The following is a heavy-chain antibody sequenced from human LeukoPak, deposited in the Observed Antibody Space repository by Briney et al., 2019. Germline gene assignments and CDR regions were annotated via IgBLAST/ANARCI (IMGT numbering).Heavy chain of an antibody. CDR2: IYSGDST. CDR1: GFTVSSNY. D-gene: IGHD6-19*01. J-gene: IGHJ4*02. CDR3: ARQWLVTGGNDY. Sequence: GGSLRLSCAASGFTVSSNYMSWVRQAPGKGLEWVSVIYSGDSTYYADSVKGRFTISRDNAKNSLYLQMNSLRAEDTAVYYCARQWLVTGGNDYWGQGTLVTVSS. V-gene: IGHV3-66*04.